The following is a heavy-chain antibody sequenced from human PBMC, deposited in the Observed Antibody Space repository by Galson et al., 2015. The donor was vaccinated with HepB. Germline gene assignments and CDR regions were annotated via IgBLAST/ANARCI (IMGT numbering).Heavy chain of an antibody. Sequence: TLSLTCTVSGGSISSNSYYWSWIRQSAGKGLEWIGRVSNSGGTSYNPSLRSRLTMSVGTSKNYFSLKLRSVTAADTAVYYCARQGPNLHWYFEDWGQGTLVTVSS. CDR3: ARQGPNLHWYFED. J-gene: IGHJ4*02. V-gene: IGHV4-61*02. D-gene: IGHD1-1*01. CDR1: GGSISSNSYY. CDR2: VSNSGGT.